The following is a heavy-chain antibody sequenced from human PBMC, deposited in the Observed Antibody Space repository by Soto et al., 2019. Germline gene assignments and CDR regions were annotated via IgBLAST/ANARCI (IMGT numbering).Heavy chain of an antibody. V-gene: IGHV4-39*01. D-gene: IGHD3-22*01. CDR1: GGSISSSTYY. CDR3: ARLGGYYQAFDQ. J-gene: IGHJ4*02. CDR2: IYYSGNT. Sequence: ASETLSLTCTVSGGSISSSTYYWGWIRQPPGKGLEWIGSIYYSGNTYYNPSLKSRVTISVDTSKNQFSLKVNSVTAADTAVYYCARLGGYYQAFDQWGQGSLVTVSS.